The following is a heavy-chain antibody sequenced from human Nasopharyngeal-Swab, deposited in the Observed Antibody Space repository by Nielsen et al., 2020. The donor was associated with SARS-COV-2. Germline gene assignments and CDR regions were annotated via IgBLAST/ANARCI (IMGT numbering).Heavy chain of an antibody. D-gene: IGHD6-13*01. CDR1: GFTFSNAW. CDR2: IKSKTDGGTT. CDR3: ARDKNFKAAAGTRVWFDP. J-gene: IGHJ5*02. Sequence: GESLKISCAASGFTFSNAWMSWVRQAPGKGLEWVGRIKSKTDGGTTDYAAPVKGRFTISRDDSKNTLYLQMNSLRAEDTAVYYCARDKNFKAAAGTRVWFDPWGQGTLVTVSS. V-gene: IGHV3-15*01.